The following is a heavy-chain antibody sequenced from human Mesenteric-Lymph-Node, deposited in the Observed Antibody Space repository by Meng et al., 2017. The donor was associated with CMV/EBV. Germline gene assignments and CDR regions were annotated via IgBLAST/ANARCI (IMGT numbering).Heavy chain of an antibody. Sequence: FSGGSVRNPFSSWGWIRQSPGKGLEWIGSIYYIGTTDYNPTLKSRVIISIDTAKNQFSLDLMSVTAADTAVYYCASNSSSGGWFDPWGLGTLVTVSS. D-gene: IGHD6-6*01. J-gene: IGHJ5*02. CDR3: ASNSSSGGWFDP. CDR1: GGSVRNPFSS. V-gene: IGHV4-61*01. CDR2: IYYIGTT.